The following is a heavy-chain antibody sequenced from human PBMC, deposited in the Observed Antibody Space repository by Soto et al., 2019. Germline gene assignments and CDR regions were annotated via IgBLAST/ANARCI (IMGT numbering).Heavy chain of an antibody. J-gene: IGHJ4*02. Sequence: QVQLVESGGGVVQPGRSLRLSCAASGFTFSNYGMHWVRQAPGKGLEWVAVIWYDGSNKYYADSVKGRFTISRDNSKNTLYMQMNSLRAEDTAVYYCARDNWSSGSLDYWGQGTLITVSS. D-gene: IGHD3-10*01. CDR1: GFTFSNYG. CDR2: IWYDGSNK. V-gene: IGHV3-33*01. CDR3: ARDNWSSGSLDY.